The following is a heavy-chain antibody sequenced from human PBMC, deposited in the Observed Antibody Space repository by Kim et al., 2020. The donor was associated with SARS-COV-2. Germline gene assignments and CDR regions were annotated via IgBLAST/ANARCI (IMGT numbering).Heavy chain of an antibody. CDR2: INPSGGST. CDR3: ARHFSTIFAEYYFDY. J-gene: IGHJ4*02. Sequence: ASVNVSCKASGYTFTIYYMHWVRQAPGQGLEWMGIINPSGGSTSYAQKFQGRVTMTRDTSTSTVYMELSSLRSEDTAVYYCARHFSTIFAEYYFDYWGQGTLVTVSS. D-gene: IGHD3-9*01. V-gene: IGHV1-46*01. CDR1: GYTFTIYY.